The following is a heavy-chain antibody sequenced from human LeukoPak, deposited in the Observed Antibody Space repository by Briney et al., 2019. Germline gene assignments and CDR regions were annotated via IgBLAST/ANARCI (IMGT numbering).Heavy chain of an antibody. V-gene: IGHV3-7*01. Sequence: GGSLRLSCAASGFTFSTYYMSWVRQAPGTGLEWVANIKQDGSEKYYVDSVKGRFTISRDNGKNSLYLQMNSLSAEDTAIYYCARGGLTDYWGQGTLVTVSS. J-gene: IGHJ4*02. D-gene: IGHD3-16*01. CDR1: GFTFSTYY. CDR3: ARGGLTDY. CDR2: IKQDGSEK.